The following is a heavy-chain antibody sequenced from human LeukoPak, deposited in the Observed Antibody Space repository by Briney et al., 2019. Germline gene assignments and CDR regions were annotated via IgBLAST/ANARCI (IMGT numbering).Heavy chain of an antibody. CDR2: ISAYNGNT. V-gene: IGHV1-18*01. CDR3: ARSPYVGATRVDY. D-gene: IGHD1-26*01. J-gene: IGHJ4*02. CDR1: VDTFTSYG. Sequence: ASVKVSCKASVDTFTSYGISWVRQAPGQGLEWMGWISAYNGNTNYAQKFQARGTMTTDTSTSTVYMELRSLRSDDTAVYYCARSPYVGATRVDYWGQGTLVTVSS.